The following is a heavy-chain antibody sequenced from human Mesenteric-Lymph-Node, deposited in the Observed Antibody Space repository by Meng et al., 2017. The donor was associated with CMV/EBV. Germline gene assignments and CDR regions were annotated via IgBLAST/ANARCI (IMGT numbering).Heavy chain of an antibody. CDR3: ARLVSY. V-gene: IGHV3-74*01. CDR1: GFTFSNYW. Sequence: GESLKISCVASGFTFSNYWMHWVRQSPGKGPVWVSHISSDGSTTTYADSVKGRFTISRDNAKNSLYLQMNSLRAEDTAVYYCARLVSYWGQGTLVTVSS. J-gene: IGHJ4*02. CDR2: ISSDGSTT.